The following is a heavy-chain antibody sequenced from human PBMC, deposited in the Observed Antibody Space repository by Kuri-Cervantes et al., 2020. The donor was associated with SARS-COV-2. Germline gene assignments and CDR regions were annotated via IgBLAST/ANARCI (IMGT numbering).Heavy chain of an antibody. Sequence: LSLTCAASGFTFSSYAMHWVRQAPGKGLEWVAVISYDGSNKYYADSVKGRFTISRDNSQNTLYLQMNSLRAEDTAVYYCARANGGSYRGWFDPWGQGTLVTVSS. D-gene: IGHD1-26*01. V-gene: IGHV3-30-3*01. CDR1: GFTFSSYA. J-gene: IGHJ5*02. CDR3: ARANGGSYRGWFDP. CDR2: ISYDGSNK.